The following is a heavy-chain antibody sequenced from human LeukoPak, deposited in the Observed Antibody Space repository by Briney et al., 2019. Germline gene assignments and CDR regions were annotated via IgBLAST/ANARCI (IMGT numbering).Heavy chain of an antibody. V-gene: IGHV3-7*01. CDR3: ARDGIPSLNWNYPAFDI. CDR2: IKQDGSEK. D-gene: IGHD1-7*01. Sequence: GGSLRLSCAASGFTFSSYWMSWVRQAPGKGLEWVANIKQDGSEKYYVDSVKGRFTISRDNAKNSLYLQMNSLRAEDTAVYYCARDGIPSLNWNYPAFDIWGQGTMVTVSS. CDR1: GFTFSSYW. J-gene: IGHJ3*02.